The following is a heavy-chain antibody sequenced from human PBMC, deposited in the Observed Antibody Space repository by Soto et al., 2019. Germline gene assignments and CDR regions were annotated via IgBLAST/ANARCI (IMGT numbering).Heavy chain of an antibody. CDR1: GYSISSGYY. Sequence: SDTLSLSCAVSGYSISSGYYWGWIRQPPGKGLEWIGSIYHSGSTYYNPSLKSRVTISVDTSKNQFSLKLSSVTAADTAVYYCATDPGSADYWGQGTLVTVS. J-gene: IGHJ4*02. D-gene: IGHD2-15*01. CDR3: ATDPGSADY. CDR2: IYHSGST. V-gene: IGHV4-38-2*02.